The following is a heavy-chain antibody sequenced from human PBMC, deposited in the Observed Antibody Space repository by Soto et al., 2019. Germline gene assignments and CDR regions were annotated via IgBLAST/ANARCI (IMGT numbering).Heavy chain of an antibody. CDR2: ISYDGSNK. D-gene: IGHD3-9*01. J-gene: IGHJ6*02. CDR1: GFTFSSYG. Sequence: PGGSLRLSCAASGFTFSSYGMHWVRQAPGKGLEWVAVISYDGSNKYYADSVKGRFTISRDNSKNTLYLQMNSLRAEDTAVYYCGKNPRNYYDILTGYPADHYYYGTDVWGQETTVTVSS. V-gene: IGHV3-30*18. CDR3: GKNPRNYYDILTGYPADHYYYGTDV.